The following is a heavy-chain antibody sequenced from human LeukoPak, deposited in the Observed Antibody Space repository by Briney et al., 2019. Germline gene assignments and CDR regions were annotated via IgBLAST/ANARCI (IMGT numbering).Heavy chain of an antibody. Sequence: GGSPRLSCAASGFTFNDYTMNWVRQAPGRGLEWVSSISSTSSYIHYADSVKGRFTISRDNAKKSLYLQMNSLRAEDTAVYYCASLYGGNLDTDYWGQGALVTVSS. CDR2: ISSTSSYI. CDR1: GFTFNDYT. CDR3: ASLYGGNLDTDY. J-gene: IGHJ4*02. V-gene: IGHV3-21*01. D-gene: IGHD4-23*01.